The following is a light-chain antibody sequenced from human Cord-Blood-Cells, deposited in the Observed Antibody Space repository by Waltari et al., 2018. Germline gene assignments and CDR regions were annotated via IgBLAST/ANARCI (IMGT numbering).Light chain of an antibody. Sequence: EIVMTQSPATLSVSPGERATLPCRASQSVSSNLAWYQQNPGQTPRLLIDGAATWATGIPARFSGSGSETEFTLTISSLQSEDFAVYYCQQYNNWPPDTFGGGTKVEIK. CDR1: QSVSSN. V-gene: IGKV3-15*01. CDR3: QQYNNWPPDT. CDR2: GAA. J-gene: IGKJ4*01.